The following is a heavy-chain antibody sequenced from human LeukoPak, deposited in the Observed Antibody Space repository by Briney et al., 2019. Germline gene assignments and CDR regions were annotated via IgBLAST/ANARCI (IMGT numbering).Heavy chain of an antibody. Sequence: ASVKVSCKASGYTFTSYGISWVRQAPGQGLEWMGWISAYNGNTNYAQKLQGRVTMTTDTSTSTAYMELRSLRSDDTAVYYCARAGEDYYDSSGYPFDYWGQGTLVTASS. CDR2: ISAYNGNT. D-gene: IGHD3-22*01. CDR3: ARAGEDYYDSSGYPFDY. CDR1: GYTFTSYG. J-gene: IGHJ4*02. V-gene: IGHV1-18*01.